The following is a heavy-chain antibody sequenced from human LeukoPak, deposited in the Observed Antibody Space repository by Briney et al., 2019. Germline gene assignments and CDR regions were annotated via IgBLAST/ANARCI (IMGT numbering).Heavy chain of an antibody. CDR2: IYENGGTT. CDR3: AKDFRIGYSAHFDY. CDR1: GFPFRSHA. V-gene: IGHV3-23*01. D-gene: IGHD2-21*01. J-gene: IGHJ4*02. Sequence: GGSLRHSCVGSGFPFRSHAVRWVRQPPEKGLEFVSGIYENGGTTYYADSVKGRFSISRDNSKNTLYLQMDSLRGEDTAVYYCAKDFRIGYSAHFDYWGQGALVTVSS.